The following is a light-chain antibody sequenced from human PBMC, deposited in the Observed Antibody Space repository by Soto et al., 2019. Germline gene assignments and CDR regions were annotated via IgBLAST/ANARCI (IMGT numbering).Light chain of an antibody. CDR2: DAS. V-gene: IGKV3-11*01. Sequence: EIVLTQSPATLSLSPGERATLSCRASQSVRSYLAWYQQKPGQAPRLLIYDASNRATGIPARFRGSGSGTDLTLTISSLEPEDFAVYYCQQRSNWLTFGGGTKVDIK. CDR3: QQRSNWLT. J-gene: IGKJ4*01. CDR1: QSVRSY.